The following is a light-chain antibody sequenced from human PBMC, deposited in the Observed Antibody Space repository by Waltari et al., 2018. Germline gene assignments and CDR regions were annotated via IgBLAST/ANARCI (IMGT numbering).Light chain of an antibody. CDR2: GAS. CDR3: QQSYTTPLT. V-gene: IGKV1-39*01. CDR1: QSISSY. Sequence: DIQMTESPYSLSASVGDRVTITCRASQSISSYLNWYQHKRWKAPKLLIYGASSLQSGVPSRFSGSGSGTDFTLTISTLQPEDFATYYCQQSYTTPLTFGGGTRVEIK. J-gene: IGKJ4*01.